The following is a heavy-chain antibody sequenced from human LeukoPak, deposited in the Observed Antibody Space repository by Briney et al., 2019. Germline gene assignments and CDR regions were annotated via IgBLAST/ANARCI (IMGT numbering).Heavy chain of an antibody. CDR3: ARDGVSAVAGTGAFDY. V-gene: IGHV1-18*01. J-gene: IGHJ4*02. D-gene: IGHD6-19*01. CDR2: ISAYNGNT. Sequence: ASVKVSCKASGYTFTSYGISWVRQAPGQGLEWMGWISAYNGNTNYAQKLQGRITMTTDTSTSTAYMELRSLRSDDTAVYYCARDGVSAVAGTGAFDYWGQGTLVTVSS. CDR1: GYTFTSYG.